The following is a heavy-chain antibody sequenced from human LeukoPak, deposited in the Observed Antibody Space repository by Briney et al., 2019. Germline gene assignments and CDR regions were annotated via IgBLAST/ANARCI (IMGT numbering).Heavy chain of an antibody. D-gene: IGHD6-19*01. CDR3: ARDVAVAGHRAFDI. J-gene: IGHJ3*02. CDR2: ISSSSSYT. CDR1: GCTFSDYY. Sequence: GGSLRLSCAASGCTFSDYYMSWIRQAPGKGLEWVSYISSSSSYTNYADSVKGRFTISRDNAKNSLYLQMNSLRAEDTAVYYCARDVAVAGHRAFDIWGQGTMVTVSS. V-gene: IGHV3-11*05.